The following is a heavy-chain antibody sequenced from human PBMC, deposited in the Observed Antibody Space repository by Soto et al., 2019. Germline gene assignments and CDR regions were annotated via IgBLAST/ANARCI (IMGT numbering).Heavy chain of an antibody. D-gene: IGHD3-22*01. CDR1: GFTFSSYC. CDR2: IWYDGSNK. CDR3: ARVFFGGYDSSGYYYALDYYYYGMDV. V-gene: IGHV3-33*01. Sequence: SLRLSCAASGFTFSSYCMHWVRQAPGKGLEWVAVIWYDGSNKYYADSVKGRFTISRDNSKNTLYLQMNSLRAEDTAVYYCARVFFGGYDSSGYYYALDYYYYGMDVWGQGTTVTVSS. J-gene: IGHJ6*02.